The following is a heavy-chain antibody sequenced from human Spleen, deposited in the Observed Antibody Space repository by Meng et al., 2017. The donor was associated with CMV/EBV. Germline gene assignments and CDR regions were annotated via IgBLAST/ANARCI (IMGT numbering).Heavy chain of an antibody. D-gene: IGHD3-10*01. CDR1: GFTFSSYS. CDR2: ISSSSNYM. V-gene: IGHV3-21*01. J-gene: IGHJ4*02. Sequence: GESLKISCAASGFTFSSYSMNWVRQAPGKGLEWVSSISSSSNYMYYGDSVKGRFTISRDNAKNSLYLQMNSLRAEDTAVYYCARDMGYGSGSYYKPFYYWGQGTLVTVSS. CDR3: ARDMGYGSGSYYKPFYY.